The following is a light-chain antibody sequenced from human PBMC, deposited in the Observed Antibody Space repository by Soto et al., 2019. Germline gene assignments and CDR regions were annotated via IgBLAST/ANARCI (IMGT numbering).Light chain of an antibody. Sequence: QSALTQPPSVSGAPGQRVTISCTGSSSNIGAGFDVHWYQQLPGTAPKLLIYGNSNRPSGVPDRLSGSRSGTSASLAITGLQAEDEADYYCQSYDSRLTCSEVFGTGTEVTV. J-gene: IGLJ1*01. CDR3: QSYDSRLTCSEV. V-gene: IGLV1-40*01. CDR1: SSNIGAGFD. CDR2: GNS.